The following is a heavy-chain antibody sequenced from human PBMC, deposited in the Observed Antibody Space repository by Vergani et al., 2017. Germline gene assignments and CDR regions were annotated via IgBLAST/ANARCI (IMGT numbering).Heavy chain of an antibody. CDR1: GGSISSSNW. J-gene: IGHJ6*02. CDR2: IYHSGST. V-gene: IGHV4-4*03. Sequence: QVQLQESGPGLVKPPGTLSLTCAVSGGSISSSNWWSWVRQPPRKGLQWIGEIYHSGSTNYNPSLTSRVTISVDKSKNQFSLKLSSVTAADTAVYYCARALKLRYSPFGDYYYYGMDVWGQGTTVTVSS. D-gene: IGHD3-9*01. CDR3: ARALKLRYSPFGDYYYYGMDV.